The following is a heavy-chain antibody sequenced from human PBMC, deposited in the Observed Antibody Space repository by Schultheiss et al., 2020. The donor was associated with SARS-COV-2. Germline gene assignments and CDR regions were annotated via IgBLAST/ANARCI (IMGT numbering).Heavy chain of an antibody. CDR3: ARDSSQGAFDI. V-gene: IGHV1-8*01. J-gene: IGHJ3*02. CDR1: GYTFTSYD. CDR2: MNPNSGNT. Sequence: ASVKVSCKASGYTFTSYDINWVRQATGQGLEWMGWMNPNSGNTGYAQKFQDRVTMTRNTSISTAYMELSRLRSDDTAVYYCARDSSQGAFDIWGQGTMVTVSS. D-gene: IGHD6-13*01.